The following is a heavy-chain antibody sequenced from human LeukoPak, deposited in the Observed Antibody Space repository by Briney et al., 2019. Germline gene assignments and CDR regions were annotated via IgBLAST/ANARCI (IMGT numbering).Heavy chain of an antibody. J-gene: IGHJ5*02. CDR3: AQYHDFWSGFLKGPTGWFDP. CDR2: IYYTGST. D-gene: IGHD3-3*01. Sequence: PSETLSLTCTVTGASITSSNHYWVWIRQPPGGLEWIGTIYYTGSTFSNPSLKSRLTMSLDTSKNQFSLRLTSVTAADTAVYYCAQYHDFWSGFLKGPTGWFDPWGPGTLVTVSS. CDR1: GASITSSNHY. V-gene: IGHV4-39*07.